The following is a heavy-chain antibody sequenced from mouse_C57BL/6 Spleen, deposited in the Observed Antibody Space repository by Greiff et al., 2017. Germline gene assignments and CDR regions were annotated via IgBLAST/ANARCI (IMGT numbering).Heavy chain of an antibody. J-gene: IGHJ1*03. Sequence: EVQRVESGEGLVKPGGSLKLSCAASGFTFSSYAMSWVRQTPEKRLEWVAYISSGGDYIYYADTVKGRFTISRDNARNTLYLQMSSLKSEDKAMYYCTRANWYFDVWGTGTTVSVSS. CDR3: TRANWYFDV. CDR1: GFTFSSYA. CDR2: ISSGGDYI. V-gene: IGHV5-9-1*02.